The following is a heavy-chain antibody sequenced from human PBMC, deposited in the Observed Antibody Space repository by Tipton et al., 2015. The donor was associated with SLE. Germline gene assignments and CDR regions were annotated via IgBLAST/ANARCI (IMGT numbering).Heavy chain of an antibody. CDR3: ARDPQTYHNFWGAYHWFDP. CDR2: IYYSGST. J-gene: IGHJ5*02. V-gene: IGHV4-59*02. Sequence: LRLSCAASGFTVSSNYMSWIRQPPGKGLEWIGSIYYSGSTHYNPSLRSRVTISIDTSNNQFSLKLSSVTAADTAVYYCARDPQTYHNFWGAYHWFDPWGQGTLVTVSS. D-gene: IGHD3-16*01. CDR1: GFTVSSNY.